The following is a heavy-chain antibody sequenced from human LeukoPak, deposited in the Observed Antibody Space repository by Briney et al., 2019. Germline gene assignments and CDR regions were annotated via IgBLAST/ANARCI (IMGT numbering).Heavy chain of an antibody. CDR3: ARGTTYDILTGYPNVGYYMDV. V-gene: IGHV4-39*07. CDR1: GGSISSSSYY. J-gene: IGHJ6*03. CDR2: IYYSGST. Sequence: PSETLSLTYTVSGGSISSSSYYWGWIRQPPGKGLEWIGSIYYSGSTYYNPSLKSRVTISVDTSKNQFSLKLSSVTAADTAVYYCARGTTYDILTGYPNVGYYMDVWGKGTTVTVSS. D-gene: IGHD3-9*01.